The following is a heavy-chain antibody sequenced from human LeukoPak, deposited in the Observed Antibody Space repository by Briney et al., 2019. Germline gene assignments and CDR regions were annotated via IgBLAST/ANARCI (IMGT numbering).Heavy chain of an antibody. CDR1: GGSISSYY. V-gene: IGHV4-4*09. Sequence: SETLSLTCTVSGGSISSYYWSWIRQPPGKGLEWVGYIYTSGSTNYNPSLKSRVTISVDTSKNQFSLKLSSVTAADTAVYYCARVLGIAAAGTDAFDIWGQGTMVTVSS. CDR3: ARVLGIAAAGTDAFDI. CDR2: IYTSGST. D-gene: IGHD6-13*01. J-gene: IGHJ3*02.